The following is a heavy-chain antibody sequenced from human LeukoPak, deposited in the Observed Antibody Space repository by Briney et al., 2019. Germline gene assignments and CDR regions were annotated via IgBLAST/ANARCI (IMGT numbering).Heavy chain of an antibody. CDR3: ARDPFPTVTVYYYYYMDV. CDR1: GYTFTGYY. J-gene: IGHJ6*03. D-gene: IGHD4-17*01. Sequence: GASVKVSCKASGYTFTGYYMHWVRQAPGQGLEWMGRINPNSGGTNYAQKFQGSVTTTRDTSISTAYMELSRLRSDDTAVYYCARDPFPTVTVYYYYYMDVWGKGTTVTVSS. V-gene: IGHV1-2*06. CDR2: INPNSGGT.